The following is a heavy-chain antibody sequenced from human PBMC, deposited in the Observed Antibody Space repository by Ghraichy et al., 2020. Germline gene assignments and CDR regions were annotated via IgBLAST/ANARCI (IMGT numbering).Heavy chain of an antibody. Sequence: GGSLRLSCAVSEFTFDGYPMTWVRQAPGKGLEWVSTLGADGRSTFYADSVKDRFTISRDKSKRTMYLQMNSLRADDTAVYYCAKEGGRLGEGAFDVWGQGTKVTVSS. CDR1: EFTFDGYP. V-gene: IGHV3-23*01. D-gene: IGHD3-10*01. J-gene: IGHJ3*01. CDR3: AKEGGRLGEGAFDV. CDR2: LGADGRST.